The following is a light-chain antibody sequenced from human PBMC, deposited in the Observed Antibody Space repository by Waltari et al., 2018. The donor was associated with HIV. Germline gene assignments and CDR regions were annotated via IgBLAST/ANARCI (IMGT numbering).Light chain of an antibody. Sequence: SYELTQSPSVSVSQGQTASITCSGDKLGDTYVSCYQQKPGQSSVLVIYQSSKRPSKIPERFSVSNSGDTATLTISGTQAVDEADYYCQAWDSSSAVVFGGGTKLTVL. CDR3: QAWDSSSAVV. V-gene: IGLV3-1*01. J-gene: IGLJ2*01. CDR1: KLGDTY. CDR2: QSS.